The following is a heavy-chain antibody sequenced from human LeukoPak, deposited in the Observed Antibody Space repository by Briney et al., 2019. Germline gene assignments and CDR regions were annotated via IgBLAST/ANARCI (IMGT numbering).Heavy chain of an antibody. D-gene: IGHD2-21*02. CDR1: GYTFTTYN. V-gene: IGHV7-4-1*02. CDR3: ARDIFVDLTAKEAFDI. Sequence: ASVKVSCKASGYTFTTYNMNWVRQAPGQGLEWMGWINTNTGNPTYAQGFTGRFVFSLDTSVSTAYLQISSLKAEDTAVYYCARDIFVDLTAKEAFDIWGHGTMVTVSS. J-gene: IGHJ3*02. CDR2: INTNTGNP.